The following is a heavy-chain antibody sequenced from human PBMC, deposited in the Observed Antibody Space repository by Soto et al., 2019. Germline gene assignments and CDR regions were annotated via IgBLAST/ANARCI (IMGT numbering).Heavy chain of an antibody. CDR3: ASLVTVAGTPPYYCYGMDV. CDR2: IIPIFGTA. CDR1: GYTFTSYG. V-gene: IGHV1-69*13. J-gene: IGHJ6*02. Sequence: SVKVSCKASGYTFTSYGISWVRQAPGQGLEWMGGIIPIFGTANYAQKFQGRVTITADESTSTAYMELSSLRSEDTAVYYCASLVTVAGTPPYYCYGMDVWGQGTTVTVSS. D-gene: IGHD6-19*01.